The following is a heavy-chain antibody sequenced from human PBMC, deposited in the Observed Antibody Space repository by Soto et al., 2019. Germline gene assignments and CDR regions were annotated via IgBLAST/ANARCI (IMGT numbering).Heavy chain of an antibody. CDR1: GYTFTSYD. CDR2: MNPNSGNT. CDR3: ARAPYYDFWSGYYGY. Sequence: ASVKVSCKASGYTFTSYDINWVRQATGQGLEWMGWMNPNSGNTGYAQKFQGRVTMTRNTSISTAYMELRSLRSDDTAVYYCARAPYYDFWSGYYGYWGQGTLVTVSS. J-gene: IGHJ4*02. D-gene: IGHD3-3*01. V-gene: IGHV1-8*01.